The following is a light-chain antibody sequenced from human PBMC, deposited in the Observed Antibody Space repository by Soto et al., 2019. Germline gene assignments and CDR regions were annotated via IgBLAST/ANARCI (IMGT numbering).Light chain of an antibody. CDR3: QQSYSTLIT. CDR1: QDISSY. CDR2: AAS. V-gene: IGKV1-39*01. Sequence: DIQMTQSPSSLSASVGERVTITCRASQDISSYLNWYQQRPGKAPRLLIYAASSLQSGVPSRFSGSGSGTDFTLTISSLQPEDFATYYCQQSYSTLITFGQGTRLEIK. J-gene: IGKJ5*01.